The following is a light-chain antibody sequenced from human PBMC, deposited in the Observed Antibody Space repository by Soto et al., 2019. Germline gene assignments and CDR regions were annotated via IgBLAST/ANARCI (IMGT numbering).Light chain of an antibody. Sequence: IVMTQSPAILSVSPGDRPTLSCRASQSVSTNLAWFQQKPGQTPRLLFNGASTRATGIPARFTGSGSGTEFILTISSLQSEDFAVYYCQQYDIWPPTFGQGTKVDIK. CDR2: GAS. V-gene: IGKV3-15*01. CDR1: QSVSTN. J-gene: IGKJ1*01. CDR3: QQYDIWPPT.